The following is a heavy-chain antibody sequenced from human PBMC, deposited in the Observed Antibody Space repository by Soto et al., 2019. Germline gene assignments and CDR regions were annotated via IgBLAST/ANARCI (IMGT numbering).Heavy chain of an antibody. D-gene: IGHD6-19*01. J-gene: IGHJ3*02. V-gene: IGHV2-5*01. Sequence: QITLTESGPPLVRPTQTLTLTCSFSGFSISRSGVGVGWIRQPPGKALEWLALIYWNDDKRYSPILNSRLSISKDTSKDQVVLTMTRMEPGDTATYYSAHRRIGFNVNHVVDIWGQGTMVIVSS. CDR3: AHRRIGFNVNHVVDI. CDR2: IYWNDDK. CDR1: GFSISRSGVG.